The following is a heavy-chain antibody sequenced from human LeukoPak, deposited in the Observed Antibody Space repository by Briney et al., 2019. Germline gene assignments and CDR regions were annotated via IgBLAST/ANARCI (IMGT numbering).Heavy chain of an antibody. CDR2: ISPDGNSA. CDR1: GFTFNRYW. J-gene: IGHJ6*02. CDR3: VSLDGVYYYHMDV. V-gene: IGHV3-74*03. D-gene: IGHD3/OR15-3a*01. Sequence: PGGSLRLSWAASGFTFNRYWMHWVRQAPGKGLVWVSRISPDGNSATYADSVKGRFTISRDNAKNTLYLQMNSLRAEDSAVYYCVSLDGVYYYHMDVWGQGTTVIVSS.